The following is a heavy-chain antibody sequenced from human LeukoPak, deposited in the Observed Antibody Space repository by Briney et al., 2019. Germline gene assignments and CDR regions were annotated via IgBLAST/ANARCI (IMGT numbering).Heavy chain of an antibody. D-gene: IGHD5-18*01. CDR3: ARVGRGYSYGYFDY. J-gene: IGHJ4*02. CDR2: IIPIFGIA. CDR1: GGTFSSYA. V-gene: IGHV1-69*04. Sequence: SVKVSCKASGGTFSSYAISWVRQAPGQGLEWMGRIIPIFGIANYAQKFQGRVTITADKSTNTAYMELSSLRSEDTAVYYCARVGRGYSYGYFDYWGQGTLVTVSS.